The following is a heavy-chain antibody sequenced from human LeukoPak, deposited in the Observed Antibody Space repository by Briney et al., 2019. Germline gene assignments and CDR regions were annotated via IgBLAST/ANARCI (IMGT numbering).Heavy chain of an antibody. CDR1: GFTVSSNY. D-gene: IGHD2-15*01. CDR2: ISRSSSYR. Sequence: PGGSLRLSCAASGFTVSSNYMSWVRQAPGKGLEWVSSISRSSSYRYYADPVKGRFTISRDNAKNSLYLQMNSLRAEDTAVYYCARDYCSGVSCYYFDYWGQGTLVTVSS. V-gene: IGHV3-21*01. J-gene: IGHJ4*02. CDR3: ARDYCSGVSCYYFDY.